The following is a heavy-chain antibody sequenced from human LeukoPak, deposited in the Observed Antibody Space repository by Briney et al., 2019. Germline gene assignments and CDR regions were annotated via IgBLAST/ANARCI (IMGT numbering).Heavy chain of an antibody. Sequence: ASVKVSCKASGYTFTGYYMHWVRQAPGQGLEWMGCIIPNRGGTNYAQKLKGRFTMSRDTSISTAYTELSRLRSDDTSVYYCARAGRLDIVLMVYAILSFDYWGQGTLVTVSS. CDR3: ARAGRLDIVLMVYAILSFDY. D-gene: IGHD2-8*01. V-gene: IGHV1-2*02. CDR2: IIPNRGGT. CDR1: GYTFTGYY. J-gene: IGHJ4*02.